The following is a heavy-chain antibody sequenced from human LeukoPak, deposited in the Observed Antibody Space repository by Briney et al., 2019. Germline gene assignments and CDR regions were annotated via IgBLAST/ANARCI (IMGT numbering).Heavy chain of an antibody. D-gene: IGHD3-22*01. CDR2: IYYSGST. J-gene: IGHJ4*02. CDR3: AREVYYYDSSGYYEYYFDY. CDR1: GGSISSGDYY. V-gene: IGHV4-30-4*01. Sequence: SETLSLTCTVSGGSISSGDYYWSWIRQPPGKGLEWIGYIYYSGSTYYNPSLESRVTISVDTSKNQFSLKLSSVTAADTAVYYCAREVYYYDSSGYYEYYFDYWGQGTLVTVSS.